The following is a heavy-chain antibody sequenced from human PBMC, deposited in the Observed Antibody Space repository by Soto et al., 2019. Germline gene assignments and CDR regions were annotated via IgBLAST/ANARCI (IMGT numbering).Heavy chain of an antibody. CDR1: GGSISGYY. D-gene: IGHD3-3*01. Sequence: SETLSLTCAVSGGSISGYYWSWIRQPPGKGLEWIGCNSENTNYNPSLKSRVTISLDPSKNQFSLHLRSVTAADTAVYYCARVKFSSGYFNWLDPWGQGALVTVSS. CDR3: ARVKFSSGYFNWLDP. V-gene: IGHV4-59*01. J-gene: IGHJ5*02. CDR2: NSENT.